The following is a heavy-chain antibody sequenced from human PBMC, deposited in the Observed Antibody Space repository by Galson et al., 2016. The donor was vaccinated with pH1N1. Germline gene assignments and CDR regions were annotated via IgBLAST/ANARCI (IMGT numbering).Heavy chain of an antibody. CDR1: GLTFSSCG. J-gene: IGHJ3*02. Sequence: SLSLSCAASGLTFSSCGIYWVRQAPGKGLERVGNIFYNGNDKYYADSVKGPFTISRASSMTTVLLHLISVTVEDTAVYFCARDESGYGDSFPDVFDIWGRGTMVTVSS. CDR2: IFYNGNDK. V-gene: IGHV3-30*12. CDR3: ARDESGYGDSFPDVFDI. D-gene: IGHD4-17*01.